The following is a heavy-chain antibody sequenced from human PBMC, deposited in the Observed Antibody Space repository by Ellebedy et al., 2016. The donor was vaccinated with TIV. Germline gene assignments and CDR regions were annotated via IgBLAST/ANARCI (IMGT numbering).Heavy chain of an antibody. V-gene: IGHV4-39*07. J-gene: IGHJ3*02. Sequence: SETLSLXXTVSGGSISSSSYYWGWIRQPPGKGLEWIGSIYYSGSTYYNPSLKSRVTISVDKSKNQFSLKLSSVTAADTAVYYCARGRMTTVIPGAFDIWGQGTMVTVSS. CDR3: ARGRMTTVIPGAFDI. D-gene: IGHD4-17*01. CDR1: GGSISSSSYY. CDR2: IYYSGST.